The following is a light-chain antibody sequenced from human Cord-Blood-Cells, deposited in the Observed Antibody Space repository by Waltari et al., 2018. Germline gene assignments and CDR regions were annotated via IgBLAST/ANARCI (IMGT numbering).Light chain of an antibody. J-gene: IGLJ1*01. CDR1: QLGVKS. CDR2: QDS. CDR3: QAWDSSTAV. V-gene: IGLV3-1*01. Sequence: SSELTQPHSVFVSPGQTASITCSGEQLGVKSACWIQQKPGQSPMLVIYQDSKRPSGIPERFSGSNSGNTATLTISGTQAMDEADYYCQAWDSSTAVFGTGTKVTVL.